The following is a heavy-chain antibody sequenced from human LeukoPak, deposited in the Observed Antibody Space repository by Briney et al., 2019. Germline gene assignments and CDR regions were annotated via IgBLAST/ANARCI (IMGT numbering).Heavy chain of an antibody. CDR3: ARGLYGDYLDNWFDP. D-gene: IGHD4-17*01. CDR2: IYYSGST. V-gene: IGHV4-30-4*08. J-gene: IGHJ5*02. CDR1: GGSISSGDYY. Sequence: SETLSLTCTVSGGSISSGDYYWSWIRQPPGKGLEWIGYIYYSGSTYYNPSLKSRVTISVDTSKNQFSLKLSSVTAADTAVYYCARGLYGDYLDNWFDPWGQGTLVTVSS.